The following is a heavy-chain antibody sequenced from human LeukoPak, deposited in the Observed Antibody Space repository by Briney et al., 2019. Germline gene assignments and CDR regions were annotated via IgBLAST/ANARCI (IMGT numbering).Heavy chain of an antibody. CDR1: GYTFTSYG. J-gene: IGHJ4*02. CDR2: ISAYNGNT. Sequence: ASVKVSCKASGYTFTSYGISWVRQAPGQGLEWMGWISAYNGNTNYAQKLRGRVTMTTDTSTSTAYMELRSLRSDDTAVCYCARSGPYSSGWYDHIEFDYWGQGTLVTVSS. CDR3: ARSGPYSSGWYDHIEFDY. V-gene: IGHV1-18*01. D-gene: IGHD6-19*01.